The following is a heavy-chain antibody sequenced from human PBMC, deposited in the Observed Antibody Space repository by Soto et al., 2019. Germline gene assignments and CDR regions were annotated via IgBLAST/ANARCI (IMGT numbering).Heavy chain of an antibody. CDR2: IRSKANNYAT. V-gene: IGHV3-73*02. D-gene: IGHD5-18*01. CDR3: VSDTARVYYGLDV. Sequence: EVQLVESGGGLVQPGGSLKLSFAASGFSFSGSAMHWVRQASGKGLEWVGRIRSKANNYATAYAASVEGRFTISRDDSKNTAYLQMNSLKTEDTAVYYCVSDTARVYYGLDVWGLGTTVTVSS. CDR1: GFSFSGSA. J-gene: IGHJ6*02.